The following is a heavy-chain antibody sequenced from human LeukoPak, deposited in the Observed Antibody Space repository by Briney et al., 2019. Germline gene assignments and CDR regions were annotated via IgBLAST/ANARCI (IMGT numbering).Heavy chain of an antibody. D-gene: IGHD3-16*01. CDR2: ISAYNGNT. V-gene: IGHV1-18*01. CDR3: ATWPWAAN. J-gene: IGHJ4*02. Sequence: ASVKVSCKASGYTFTSYGISWVRQAPGQGLEWMGWISAYNGNTNYAQKLQGRVTMTEDTSTDTAYMELSSLRSEDTAVYYCATWPWAANWGQGTLVTVSS. CDR1: GYTFTSYG.